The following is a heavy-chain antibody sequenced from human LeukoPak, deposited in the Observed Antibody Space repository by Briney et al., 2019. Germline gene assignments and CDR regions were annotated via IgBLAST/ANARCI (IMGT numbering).Heavy chain of an antibody. J-gene: IGHJ4*02. CDR2: ISGGGGST. CDR3: AKDPDTGYDFILFGFDY. D-gene: IGHD5-12*01. Sequence: GGTLRLSCAASGFTFSTYGMSWVRQAPGKGLEWVSSISGGGGSTYYADSVEGRFTISRDDSKNTLYLQMNSLRAEDTAVYYCAKDPDTGYDFILFGFDYWGQGTLVTVSS. V-gene: IGHV3-23*01. CDR1: GFTFSTYG.